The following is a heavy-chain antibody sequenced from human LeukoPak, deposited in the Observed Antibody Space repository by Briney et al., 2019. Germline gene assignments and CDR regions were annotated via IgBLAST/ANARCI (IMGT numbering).Heavy chain of an antibody. CDR3: ARAEGSPPPMVHWYFDL. V-gene: IGHV4-4*02. D-gene: IGHD3-10*01. Sequence: SGTLSLTCAVSGGSISSSNWWSWVRQPPGKGLEWIGEIYHSGSTNYNPSLKSRVTISVDKSKNQFSLKLSSVTAADTAVYYCARAEGSPPPMVHWYFDLWGRGTLVTVSS. CDR2: IYHSGST. J-gene: IGHJ2*01. CDR1: GGSISSSNW.